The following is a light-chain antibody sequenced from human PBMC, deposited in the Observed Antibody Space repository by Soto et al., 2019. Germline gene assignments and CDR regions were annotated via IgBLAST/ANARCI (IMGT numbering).Light chain of an antibody. CDR1: QSVSSN. J-gene: IGKJ5*01. Sequence: EIVMTQSPATLSVSPGERATLSCRASQSVSSNLAWYQQKPGQAPRLLIYGASTRATGIPARFSGSGSGTECTLAISSLQSEDVAVYYCQQYNNWPFTLGQGTRLEIK. CDR2: GAS. V-gene: IGKV3-15*01. CDR3: QQYNNWPFT.